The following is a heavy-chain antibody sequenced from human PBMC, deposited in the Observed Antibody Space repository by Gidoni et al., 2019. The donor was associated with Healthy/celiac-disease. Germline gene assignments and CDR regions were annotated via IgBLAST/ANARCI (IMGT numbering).Heavy chain of an antibody. CDR3: ARSPFGPTGTTLWDYYYYGMDV. J-gene: IGHJ6*02. Sequence: QVQLVQSGAEVKKPGASVKVSCKASGYTFTSYYMHWVRQAPGQGLEWMGIINPSGGSTSYAQKFQGRVTMTRDTSTSTVYMELSSLRSEDTAVYYCARSPFGPTGTTLWDYYYYGMDVWGQGTTVTVSS. CDR2: INPSGGST. CDR1: GYTFTSYY. V-gene: IGHV1-46*01. D-gene: IGHD1-1*01.